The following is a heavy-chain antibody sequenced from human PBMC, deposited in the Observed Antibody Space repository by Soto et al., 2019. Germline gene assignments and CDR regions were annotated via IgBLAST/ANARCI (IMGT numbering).Heavy chain of an antibody. CDR1: GGSFSGYY. Sequence: SETLSLTCAVYGGSFSGYYWSWIRQPPGKGLEWIGEINHSGSTNYNPSLKSRVTISVDTSKNQFSLKLSSVTAADTAVYYCARERSYYYGSGRYLGYWGQGTLVTVSS. CDR2: INHSGST. CDR3: ARERSYYYGSGRYLGY. D-gene: IGHD3-10*01. J-gene: IGHJ4*02. V-gene: IGHV4-34*01.